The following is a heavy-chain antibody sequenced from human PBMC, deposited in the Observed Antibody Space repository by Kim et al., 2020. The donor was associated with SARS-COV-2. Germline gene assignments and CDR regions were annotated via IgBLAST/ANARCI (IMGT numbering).Heavy chain of an antibody. Sequence: GGSLRLSCAASGFTFSSYAMSWVRQAPGKGLEWVSAISGSGGSTYYADSVKGRFTISRDNSKNTLYLQMNSLRAEDTAVYYCAKSIGIAAAGWAYYYGMDVWGQGTTVTVSS. J-gene: IGHJ6*02. D-gene: IGHD6-13*01. V-gene: IGHV3-23*01. CDR2: ISGSGGST. CDR3: AKSIGIAAAGWAYYYGMDV. CDR1: GFTFSSYA.